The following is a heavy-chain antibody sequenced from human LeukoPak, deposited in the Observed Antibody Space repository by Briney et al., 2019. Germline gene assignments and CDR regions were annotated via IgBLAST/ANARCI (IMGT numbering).Heavy chain of an antibody. J-gene: IGHJ4*02. Sequence: GGSLRLSCAASRFTFSSYAMNWVRQAPGKGLEWVSAISGSGGSIHYTDSVKGRFTISRDNSKNTLFLQMNSPRAEDTAVYYCAKVWGSYSTGYFDYWGQGTLVTVSS. V-gene: IGHV3-23*01. D-gene: IGHD1-26*01. CDR2: ISGSGGSI. CDR1: RFTFSSYA. CDR3: AKVWGSYSTGYFDY.